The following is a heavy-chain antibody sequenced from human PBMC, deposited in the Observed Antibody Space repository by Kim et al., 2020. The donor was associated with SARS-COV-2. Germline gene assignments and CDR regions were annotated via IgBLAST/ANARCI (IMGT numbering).Heavy chain of an antibody. CDR3: ARVKGGPGPYSSSYNWFDP. V-gene: IGHV1-2*06. D-gene: IGHD6-6*01. J-gene: IGHJ5*02. CDR2: INPNSGGT. CDR1: GYTFTGYY. Sequence: ASVKVSCKASGYTFTGYYMHWVRQAPGQGLEWMGRINPNSGGTNYAQKFQGRVTMTRDTSISTAYMELSRLRSDDTAVYYCARVKGGPGPYSSSYNWFDPWGQGTLVTVSS.